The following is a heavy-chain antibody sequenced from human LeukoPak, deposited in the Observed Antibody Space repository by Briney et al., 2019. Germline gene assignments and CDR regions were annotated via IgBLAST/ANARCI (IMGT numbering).Heavy chain of an antibody. Sequence: GGSLRLSCAASGFTFSSYGMHWVRQAPGKGLEWVSSISSSSSYIYYADSVKGRFTISRDNAKNSLYLQMNSLRAEDTAVYYCARGAVGVVVPAAQARFDPWGQGTLVTVSS. V-gene: IGHV3-21*01. D-gene: IGHD2-2*01. J-gene: IGHJ5*02. CDR2: ISSSSSYI. CDR1: GFTFSSYG. CDR3: ARGAVGVVVPAAQARFDP.